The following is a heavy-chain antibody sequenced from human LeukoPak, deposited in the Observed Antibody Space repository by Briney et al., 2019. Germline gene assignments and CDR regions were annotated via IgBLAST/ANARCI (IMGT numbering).Heavy chain of an antibody. Sequence: SETLSLTCTVSGGSISSYYWSWIRQPAGKGLEWIGRIYTSGSTNYNPSLQSRVTISLDTSKNQFSLRLSSVTAADTAVYYCARGTWSAGMNMRGYYFDYWGQGTLVTVSS. D-gene: IGHD6-19*01. CDR3: ARGTWSAGMNMRGYYFDY. V-gene: IGHV4-4*07. CDR2: IYTSGST. CDR1: GGSISSYY. J-gene: IGHJ4*02.